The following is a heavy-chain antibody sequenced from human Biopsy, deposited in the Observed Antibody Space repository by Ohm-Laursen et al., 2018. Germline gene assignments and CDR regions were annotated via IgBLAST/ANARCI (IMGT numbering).Heavy chain of an antibody. CDR1: GFVVTNKD. CDR3: ARAKSVLDYFYGLDV. V-gene: IGHV3-11*01. D-gene: IGHD5/OR15-5a*01. CDR2: ISSRGTSI. J-gene: IGHJ6*02. Sequence: SLRLSCTASGFVVTNKDMSWLRQAPGKGLEWLSYISSRGTSINNADSVKGRFTISRDNAKKSLYLQMNSLRAEDTAVYYCARAKSVLDYFYGLDVWGQGTTVTVSS.